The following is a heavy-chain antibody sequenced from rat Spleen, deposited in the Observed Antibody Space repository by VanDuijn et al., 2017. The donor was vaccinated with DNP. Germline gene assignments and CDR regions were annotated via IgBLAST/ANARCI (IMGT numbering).Heavy chain of an antibody. CDR3: VRWNSGHFDY. V-gene: IGHV5-7*01. D-gene: IGHD4-3*01. CDR1: GFTFSNYD. J-gene: IGHJ2*01. CDR2: INYDGSST. Sequence: EVQLMESGGGLVQPGRSMKLSCVVSGFTFSNYDMAWVRQAPRKDLEWVATINYDGSSTHYRDSVKGRFIFSRDNAKNTLSLHMDSLRSEDTATYYCVRWNSGHFDYWGQGVMVTVSS.